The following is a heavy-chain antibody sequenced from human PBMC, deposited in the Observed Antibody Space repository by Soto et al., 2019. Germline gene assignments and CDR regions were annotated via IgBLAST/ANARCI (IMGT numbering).Heavy chain of an antibody. CDR2: ISGNSGSI. D-gene: IGHD1-26*01. V-gene: IGHV3-9*01. CDR1: GFTFDDYA. CDR3: AKDRQWEPSYYFDY. Sequence: PGGSLRLSCAASGFTFDDYAMHWVRQAPGKGLEWVSGISGNSGSIGYADSVKGRFTISRDNAKNSLYLQMNSLRAEDTALYYCAKDRQWEPSYYFDYWGQGTLVTVSS. J-gene: IGHJ4*02.